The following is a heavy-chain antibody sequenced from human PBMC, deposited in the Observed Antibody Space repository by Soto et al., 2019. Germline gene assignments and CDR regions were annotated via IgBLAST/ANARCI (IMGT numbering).Heavy chain of an antibody. CDR2: IVIGSDYT. V-gene: IGHV3-11*06. CDR3: ARLRASSWYMGGYLDY. D-gene: IGHD6-13*01. CDR1: GFTFSDYY. J-gene: IGHJ4*02. Sequence: QVQLVESGGGLVKPGGSLRLSCAASGFTFSDYYMSWIRQAPGKGLEWVSYIVIGSDYTNYADSVKGRFTISRDNAKNSLYLEMTSLRAEDTAVYYCARLRASSWYMGGYLDYWGLGTLVTVSS.